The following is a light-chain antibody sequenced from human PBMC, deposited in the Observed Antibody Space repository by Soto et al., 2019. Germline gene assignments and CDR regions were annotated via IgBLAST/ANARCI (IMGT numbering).Light chain of an antibody. J-gene: IGLJ2*01. CDR2: RNN. Sequence: QAVVTQPPSASXXPGQRVTISCSGSTSNIGNNYVYWYQQLPRTAPKLLIYRNNQRPSGVPDRFSGSKSGTSASLVISGLRSEDEADYYCAAWDDSLSGVLFGGGTKLTVL. CDR3: AAWDDSLSGVL. CDR1: TSNIGNNY. V-gene: IGLV1-47*01.